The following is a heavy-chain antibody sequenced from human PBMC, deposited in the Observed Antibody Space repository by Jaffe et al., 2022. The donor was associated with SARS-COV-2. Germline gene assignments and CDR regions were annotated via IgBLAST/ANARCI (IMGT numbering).Heavy chain of an antibody. CDR2: IWYDGSNK. D-gene: IGHD2-2*02. J-gene: IGHJ6*02. CDR1: GFTFSSYG. V-gene: IGHV3-33*01. Sequence: QVQLVESGGGVVQPGRSLRLSCAASGFTFSSYGMHWVRQAPGKGLEWVAVIWYDGSNKYYADSVKGRFTISRDNSKNTLYLQMNSLRAEDTAVYYCARRHYCSSTSCYMHYYYGMDVWGQGTTVTVSS. CDR3: ARRHYCSSTSCYMHYYYGMDV.